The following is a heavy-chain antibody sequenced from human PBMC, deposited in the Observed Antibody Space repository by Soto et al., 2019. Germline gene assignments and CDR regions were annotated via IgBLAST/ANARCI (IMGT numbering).Heavy chain of an antibody. CDR2: ISSSSSYI. CDR1: GFTFSSYS. CDR3: ARDLSIQGRFLEWLPHGYYGMDV. V-gene: IGHV3-21*01. Sequence: GGSLRLSCAASGFTFSSYSMNWVRQAPGKGLEWVSSISSSSSYIYYADPVKGRFTISRDNAKNSLYLQMNSLRAEDTAVYYCARDLSIQGRFLEWLPHGYYGMDVWGQGTTVTVSS. D-gene: IGHD3-3*01. J-gene: IGHJ6*02.